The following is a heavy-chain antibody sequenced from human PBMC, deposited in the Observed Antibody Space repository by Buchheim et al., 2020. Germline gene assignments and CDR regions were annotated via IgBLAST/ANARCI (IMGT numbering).Heavy chain of an antibody. CDR2: INPNSGGT. Sequence: QVQLVQSGAEVKKPGASVKVSCKASGYTFTGYYMHWVRQAPGQGLEWMGRINPNSGGTNYPQTFQGRVTMTRDTSISTAYMELSRLRSDDTAVYYCASLPSIVVVPAAPDRPFDYWGQGTL. CDR1: GYTFTGYY. V-gene: IGHV1-2*06. CDR3: ASLPSIVVVPAAPDRPFDY. J-gene: IGHJ4*02. D-gene: IGHD2-2*01.